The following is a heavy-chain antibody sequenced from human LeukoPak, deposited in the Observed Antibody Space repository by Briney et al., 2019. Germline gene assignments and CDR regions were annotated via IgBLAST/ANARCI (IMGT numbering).Heavy chain of an antibody. CDR2: IYSGVTT. J-gene: IGHJ4*02. V-gene: IGHV3-53*01. CDR3: ARGFARGFDY. CDR1: GFTVSNNY. D-gene: IGHD6-6*01. Sequence: GGSLRLSCAASGFTVSNNYMSWVRQAPGKGLEWVSVIYSGVTTYYTDSVKGRFTISRDSSKNTLYLQMNSLRAEDTAVYYCARGFARGFDYWGQGTLVTVSS.